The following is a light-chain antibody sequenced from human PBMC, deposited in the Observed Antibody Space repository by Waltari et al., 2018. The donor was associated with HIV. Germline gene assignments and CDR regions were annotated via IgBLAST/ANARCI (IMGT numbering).Light chain of an antibody. Sequence: PGQSITISCTGASSDVGYYNYVSWYQQYPGKAPKLMIYDVTKRPSVVSNRFSGSKSGNTASLTISGLQAEDEADYYCCSYAGSSIYYVFGTGTKVTVL. J-gene: IGLJ1*01. CDR2: DVT. CDR3: CSYAGSSIYYV. CDR1: SSDVGYYNY. V-gene: IGLV2-23*02.